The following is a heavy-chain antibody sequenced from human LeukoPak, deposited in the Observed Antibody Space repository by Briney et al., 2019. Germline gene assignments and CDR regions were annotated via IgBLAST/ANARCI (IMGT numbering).Heavy chain of an antibody. J-gene: IGHJ6*03. D-gene: IGHD2-2*01. Sequence: SETLSLTCAVSGYSISSGYYWGWIRQPPGKGLEWIGSIYHSGSTYYNPSLKSRVTISVDTSKNQFSLKLSSVTAADTAVYYCARAGPAALTLIYYYYMDVWGKGTTVTVSS. CDR1: GYSISSGYY. CDR3: ARAGPAALTLIYYYYMDV. V-gene: IGHV4-38-2*01. CDR2: IYHSGST.